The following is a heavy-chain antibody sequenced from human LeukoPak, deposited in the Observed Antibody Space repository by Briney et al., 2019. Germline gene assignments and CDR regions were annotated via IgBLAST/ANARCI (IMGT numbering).Heavy chain of an antibody. J-gene: IGHJ4*02. CDR2: INYSGST. CDR1: GGSITSGAYY. Sequence: SETLSLTCTVSGGSITSGAYYWGWIRQPPGKGLEWIRSINYSGSTYSNPSLKSRVTISVDTSKNQFSLKLISVTAADTAVYYCARNRRSYDSSGYQNYFAYWGQGTLVIVSS. V-gene: IGHV4-39*01. CDR3: ARNRRSYDSSGYQNYFAY. D-gene: IGHD3-22*01.